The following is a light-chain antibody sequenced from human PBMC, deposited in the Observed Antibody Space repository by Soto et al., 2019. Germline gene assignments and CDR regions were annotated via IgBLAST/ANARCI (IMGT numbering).Light chain of an antibody. J-gene: IGLJ2*01. V-gene: IGLV2-14*01. CDR3: SSYAGSTTLVI. CDR1: NSDIGAYNY. CDR2: DVS. Sequence: QSVLTQPASVSGSPGQSITISCTGTNSDIGAYNYVSWYQQHPGKAPKLIIYDVSNRPSGVSYRFSGSKSGNTASLTISGLQAEDEADYYCSSYAGSTTLVIFGGGTQLTVL.